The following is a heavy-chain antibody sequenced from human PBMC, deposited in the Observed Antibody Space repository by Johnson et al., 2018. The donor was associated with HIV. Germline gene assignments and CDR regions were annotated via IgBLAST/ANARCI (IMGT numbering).Heavy chain of an antibody. CDR3: ARGSYDGDAFDI. J-gene: IGHJ3*02. Sequence: VQLVESGGGLIQPGGSLRLSCSASGFSFSNFDMHWVRQDIGLRLEWVSGIDTAGNTYYAGSVNGRFTISRENAKTSLYLQVKSLTAGDSALYYCARGSYDGDAFDIWGRGTMVTVSS. V-gene: IGHV3-13*01. CDR1: GFSFSNFD. D-gene: IGHD5-12*01. CDR2: IDTAGNT.